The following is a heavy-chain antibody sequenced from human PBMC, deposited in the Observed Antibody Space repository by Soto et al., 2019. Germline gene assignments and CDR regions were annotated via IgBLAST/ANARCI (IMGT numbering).Heavy chain of an antibody. D-gene: IGHD3-3*01. CDR3: ERVEVFGAVIINYYFDY. CDR2: IYNTGFT. J-gene: IGHJ4*02. Sequence: LYLNCXFSVYSLINFVYYLGCIRQHPGKGLEWIGFIYNTGFTSYNPSLESRFTISLDTSKNQFSLKLNSVTAADTAVYYCERVEVFGAVIINYYFDYWGQGTLVTVSS. CDR1: VYSLINFVYY. V-gene: IGHV4-31*03.